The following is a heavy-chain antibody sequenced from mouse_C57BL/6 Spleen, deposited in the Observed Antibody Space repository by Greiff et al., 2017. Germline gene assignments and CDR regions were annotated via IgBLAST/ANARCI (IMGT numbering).Heavy chain of an antibody. CDR2: IDPNSGGT. Sequence: QVQLQQPGAELVKPGASVKLSCKASGYTFTSYWMHWVKQRPGRGLEWIGRIDPNSGGTKYNEKFKSKATLTVDKPSSTAYMQLSSLTSEDSAVYYCASPTVVVAYYAMDYWGQGTSVTVSS. CDR3: ASPTVVVAYYAMDY. V-gene: IGHV1-72*01. CDR1: GYTFTSYW. J-gene: IGHJ4*01. D-gene: IGHD1-1*01.